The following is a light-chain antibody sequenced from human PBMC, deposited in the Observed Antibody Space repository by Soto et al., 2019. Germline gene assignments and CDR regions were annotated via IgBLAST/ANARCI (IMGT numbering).Light chain of an antibody. CDR2: TAS. Sequence: EIPLPHSPSSLSSSVGENVALTCRASQSISSHLNWYQQKPGKAPNLLMYTASNLQSGVPSRFSGSGSGTDFTLTISSLQPEDFATYYCQQSYSTPISFGQGTRVEIK. J-gene: IGKJ5*01. CDR1: QSISSH. CDR3: QQSYSTPIS. V-gene: IGKV1-39*01.